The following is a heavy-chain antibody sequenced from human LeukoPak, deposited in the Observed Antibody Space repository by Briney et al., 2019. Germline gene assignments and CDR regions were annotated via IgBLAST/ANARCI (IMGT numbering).Heavy chain of an antibody. J-gene: IGHJ6*02. CDR1: GFTFSNYW. D-gene: IGHD4-17*01. CDR3: AREWMTTVTTRYYGMDV. V-gene: IGHV3-7*01. CDR2: IKQDGSEK. Sequence: PGGSLRLSCAASGFTFSNYWMSWVRQAPGKGLEWVANIKQDGSEKNYVDSVKGRFTISRDNAKNSLYLQMNSLRAEDTAVYYCAREWMTTVTTRYYGMDVWGQGTTVTVSS.